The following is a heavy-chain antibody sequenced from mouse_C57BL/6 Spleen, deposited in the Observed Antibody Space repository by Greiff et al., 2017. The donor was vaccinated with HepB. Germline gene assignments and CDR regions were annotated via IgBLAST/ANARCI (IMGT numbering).Heavy chain of an antibody. CDR3: ASSTMVTTGAWFAY. CDR2: IYPSDSET. Sequence: QVHVKQSGAELVRPGSSVKLSCKASGYTFTSYWMDWVKQRPGQGLEWIGNIYPSDSETHYNQKFKDKATLTVDKSSSTAYMQLSSLTSEDSAVYYCASSTMVTTGAWFAYWGQGTLVTVSA. D-gene: IGHD2-2*01. J-gene: IGHJ3*01. CDR1: GYTFTSYW. V-gene: IGHV1-61*01.